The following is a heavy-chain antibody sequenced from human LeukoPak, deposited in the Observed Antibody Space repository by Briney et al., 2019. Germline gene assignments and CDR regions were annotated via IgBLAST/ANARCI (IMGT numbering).Heavy chain of an antibody. CDR3: ARHRGPAGPDS. CDR1: GGSISSGGYY. Sequence: SQTLSLTCTVSGGSISSGGYYWSWIRQPPGKGLEWIGYIYHSGSTYYNPSLKSRVTISVDTSKNQFSLKLSSVTATDTALYYCARHRGPAGPDSWGQGTQVTVSS. J-gene: IGHJ5*01. V-gene: IGHV4-30-2*03. CDR2: IYHSGST. D-gene: IGHD3-10*01.